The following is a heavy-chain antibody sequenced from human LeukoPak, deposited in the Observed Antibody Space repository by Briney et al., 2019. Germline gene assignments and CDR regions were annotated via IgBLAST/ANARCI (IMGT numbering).Heavy chain of an antibody. CDR1: GFTFSSYW. D-gene: IGHD2-2*01. Sequence: GGSLRLFCAASGFTFSSYWMHWVRQAPGKGLVWVSRINSDGSSTSYADSVKGRFTISRDNAKNTLYLQMNSLRAEDTAVYYCAREVIVVVPAAINWFDPWGQGTLVTVSS. V-gene: IGHV3-74*01. CDR2: INSDGSST. CDR3: AREVIVVVPAAINWFDP. J-gene: IGHJ5*02.